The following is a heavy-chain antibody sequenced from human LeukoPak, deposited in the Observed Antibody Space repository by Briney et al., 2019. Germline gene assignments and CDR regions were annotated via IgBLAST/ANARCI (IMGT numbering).Heavy chain of an antibody. J-gene: IGHJ4*02. Sequence: GRSLRLSCAASGFTYSSYAMHWVRQAPGKGLEWVAVISYDGSNKYYADSVKGRFTISRDNSKNTLYLQMNSLRAEDTAVYYCAREEGDIFDWGQGTLVTVSS. D-gene: IGHD3-9*01. CDR1: GFTYSSYA. V-gene: IGHV3-30-3*01. CDR3: AREEGDIFD. CDR2: ISYDGSNK.